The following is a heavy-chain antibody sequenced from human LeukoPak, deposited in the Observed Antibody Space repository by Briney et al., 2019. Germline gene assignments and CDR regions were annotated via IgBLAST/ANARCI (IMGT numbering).Heavy chain of an antibody. Sequence: ASVKVSCKASGYTFTGYYMHWVRQAPGQGREWMGWINPNSGGTNYAQKFQGRVTMTRDTSISTAYMELSRLRSDDTAVYYCARAATAALAAFDYWGQGTLVTVSS. D-gene: IGHD6-6*01. CDR3: ARAATAALAAFDY. V-gene: IGHV1-2*02. CDR2: INPNSGGT. CDR1: GYTFTGYY. J-gene: IGHJ4*02.